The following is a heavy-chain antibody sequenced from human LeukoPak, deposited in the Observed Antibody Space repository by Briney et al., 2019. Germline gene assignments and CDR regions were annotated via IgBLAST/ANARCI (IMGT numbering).Heavy chain of an antibody. Sequence: GGSLRLSCAASGFSFSTYTMNWVRQAPGKGLEWVSAINGRGDSTFYADSVKGQFTISRDNSKSTVYLQMNSLRAEDTAVYYCAKFEWELPFDYWGQGTLVTVSS. J-gene: IGHJ4*02. CDR2: INGRGDST. V-gene: IGHV3-23*01. D-gene: IGHD1-26*01. CDR3: AKFEWELPFDY. CDR1: GFSFSTYT.